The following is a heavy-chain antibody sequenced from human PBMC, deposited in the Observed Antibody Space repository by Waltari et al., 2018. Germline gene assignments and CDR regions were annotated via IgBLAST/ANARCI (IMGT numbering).Heavy chain of an antibody. CDR2: ISGSGTTI. V-gene: IGHV3-48*03. Sequence: SLRLSCAASGFTFSSYGMNWVRQAPGKGLEWISYISGSGTTIYYADSVKGRFTISRDDAENSLYLQMNSLRAEDTALYYCARRFDSWGQGTRVTVSS. CDR1: GFTFSSYG. J-gene: IGHJ4*02. CDR3: ARRFDS.